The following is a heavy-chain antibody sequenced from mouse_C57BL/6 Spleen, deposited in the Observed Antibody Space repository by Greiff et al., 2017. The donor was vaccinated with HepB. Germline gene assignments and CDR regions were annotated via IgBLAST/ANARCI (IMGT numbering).Heavy chain of an antibody. CDR2: ISSGSSTI. D-gene: IGHD2-4*01. J-gene: IGHJ4*01. Sequence: EVQLVESGGGLVKPGGSLKLSCAASGFTFSDYGMHWVRQAPEKGLEWVAYISSGSSTIYYADTVKGRFTISRDNAKNTLFLQMTSLRSEDTAMYYCARERDYDVGAMDYWGQGTSVTVSS. V-gene: IGHV5-17*01. CDR1: GFTFSDYG. CDR3: ARERDYDVGAMDY.